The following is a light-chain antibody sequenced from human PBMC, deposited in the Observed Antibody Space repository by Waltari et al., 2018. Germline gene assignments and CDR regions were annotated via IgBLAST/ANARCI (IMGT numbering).Light chain of an antibody. J-gene: IGLJ2*01. Sequence: HSALTQPASVSGSPGQSITIPCSGRSSDVGGYTYVSWYLQYPGQAPKLIIYDVSQRPSEISDRFSGSKSGSTASLTISGLQAEDEADYYCSSYTSSNTVVFGGGTKVTVL. V-gene: IGLV2-14*03. CDR3: SSYTSSNTVV. CDR2: DVS. CDR1: SSDVGGYTY.